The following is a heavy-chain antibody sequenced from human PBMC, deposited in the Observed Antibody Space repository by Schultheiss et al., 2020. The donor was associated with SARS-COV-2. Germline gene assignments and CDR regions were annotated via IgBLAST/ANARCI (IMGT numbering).Heavy chain of an antibody. D-gene: IGHD2-2*02. Sequence: ASVKVSSKDSGYTFTGYYMHRLRQAPGQGLEWMGWINPNSGGTNYAQKFQGRVTMTRDTSISTAYMELNSLRAEDTAVYYCARDGGPCRISTSCYKYQRRGYSFRYGYWCQGTPVNVSS. V-gene: IGHV1-2*02. CDR3: ARDGGPCRISTSCYKYQRRGYSFRYGY. CDR1: GYTFTGYY. CDR2: INPNSGGT. J-gene: IGHJ4*02.